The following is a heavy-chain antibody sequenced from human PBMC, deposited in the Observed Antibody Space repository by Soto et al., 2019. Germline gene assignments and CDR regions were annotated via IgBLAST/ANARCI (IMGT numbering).Heavy chain of an antibody. J-gene: IGHJ6*02. CDR3: ARERYDILTGYGMDV. Sequence: PGGSLRLSCAASGFTVSSNYMSWVRQAPGKGLEWVSVIYSGGSTYYADSVKGRFTISRDNSKNTLYLQMNSLRAEDTAVYYCARERYDILTGYGMDVWGQGTTVTVSS. D-gene: IGHD3-9*01. CDR2: IYSGGST. CDR1: GFTVSSNY. V-gene: IGHV3-53*01.